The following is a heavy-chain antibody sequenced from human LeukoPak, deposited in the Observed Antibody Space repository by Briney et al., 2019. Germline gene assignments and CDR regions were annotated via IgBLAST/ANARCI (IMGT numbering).Heavy chain of an antibody. CDR2: IYYSGST. V-gene: IGHV4-30-4*01. J-gene: IGHJ6*02. CDR1: GGSISSGDYY. CDR3: ARDPVVAGLRRLYYYGMDV. Sequence: PSETLSLTCTVSGGSISSGDYYWSWIRQPPGKGLEWIGYIYYSGSTYYNPSLKSRVTISVDTSKNQFSLKLSSVTAADTAVYYCARDPVVAGLRRLYYYGMDVWGQGTTVTVSS. D-gene: IGHD6-19*01.